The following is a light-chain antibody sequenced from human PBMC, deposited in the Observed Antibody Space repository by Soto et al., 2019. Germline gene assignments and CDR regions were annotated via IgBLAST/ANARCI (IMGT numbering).Light chain of an antibody. CDR1: QSLLYTANYKAY. CDR2: WAS. Sequence: DIVMTQSPDSLAVSLGERATINCKSSQSLLYTANYKAYLAWYQQKPGQPPKLLFYWASTRASGVPARFRASASGTDFTLTISRLQAEDVAVYYCHQYYSPPLTFGGGTKVEI. CDR3: HQYYSPPLT. V-gene: IGKV4-1*01. J-gene: IGKJ4*01.